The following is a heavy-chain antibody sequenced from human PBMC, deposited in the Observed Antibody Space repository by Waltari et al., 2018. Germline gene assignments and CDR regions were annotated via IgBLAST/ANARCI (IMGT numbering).Heavy chain of an antibody. D-gene: IGHD3-10*01. CDR1: GFTFSNYN. J-gene: IGHJ6*03. V-gene: IGHV3-48*02. CDR2: ISSSSSTI. CDR3: ARELFGYYMDV. Sequence: EVQLVESGGGLVQPGGSLRLSCAASGFTFSNYNINWVRQAPGKGLEWVSYISSSSSTIYYADSVKGRFTISRDNAKNSLYLQVNSLRDEDTAVYYCARELFGYYMDVWGKGTTVTVSS.